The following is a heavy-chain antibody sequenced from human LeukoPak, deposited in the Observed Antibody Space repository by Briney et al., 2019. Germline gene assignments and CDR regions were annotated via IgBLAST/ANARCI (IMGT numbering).Heavy chain of an antibody. Sequence: SETLSLTCTVSGGSISSYYWSWIRQPPGKGLEWIGYIYYSGSTNYNPSLKSRVTISVDKSKNQFSLKLGSVTAADTAVYYCARVEGVAVAGSHFDYWGQGTLVTVSS. CDR2: IYYSGST. CDR1: GGSISSYY. V-gene: IGHV4-59*12. D-gene: IGHD6-19*01. J-gene: IGHJ4*02. CDR3: ARVEGVAVAGSHFDY.